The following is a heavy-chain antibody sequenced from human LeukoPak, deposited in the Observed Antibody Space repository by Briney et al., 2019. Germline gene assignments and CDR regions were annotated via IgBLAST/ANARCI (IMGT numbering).Heavy chain of an antibody. CDR3: ASGSRREASHRRQLVLNY. V-gene: IGHV3-33*01. CDR2: IWYDGSNK. J-gene: IGHJ4*02. D-gene: IGHD6-13*01. CDR1: GFTFSSYG. Sequence: GGCVRLSCAASGFTFSSYGMHWVRQARGKGLEWVAVIWYDGSNKYYADSVKGRFTISRDNSKNTLYLQMNSLRAEDTAVYYCASGSRREASHRRQLVLNYWGQGTLVTVSS.